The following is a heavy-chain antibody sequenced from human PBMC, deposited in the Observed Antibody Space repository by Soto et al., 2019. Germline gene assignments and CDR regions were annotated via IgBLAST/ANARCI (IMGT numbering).Heavy chain of an antibody. D-gene: IGHD2-2*02. V-gene: IGHV4-34*01. CDR3: ARGRCNSTSCYRTSAAYYCYGVDV. J-gene: IGHJ6*02. Sequence: LSLTCAVYGGSFSGYYWSWIRQPPGKGLEWIGEINHRGSTNYNPSLKSRVTISVDTSKDQFSLKLSSVTAADTAVYYCARGRCNSTSCYRTSAAYYCYGVDVWGQGTTVTVSS. CDR1: GGSFSGYY. CDR2: INHRGST.